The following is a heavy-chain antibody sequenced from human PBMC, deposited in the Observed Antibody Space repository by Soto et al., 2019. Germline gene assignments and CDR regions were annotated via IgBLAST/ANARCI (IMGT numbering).Heavy chain of an antibody. CDR2: IYYSGST. D-gene: IGHD1-7*01. V-gene: IGHV4-59*08. CDR3: ARALTGTTGSNWFDP. Sequence: PSETLSLTCTVSGGSISSYYWSWIRQPPGKGLEWIGYIYYSGSTNYNPSLKSRVTISVDTSKNQFSLKLSSVTAADTAVYYCARALTGTTGSNWFDPWGQGTLVTVSS. CDR1: GGSISSYY. J-gene: IGHJ5*02.